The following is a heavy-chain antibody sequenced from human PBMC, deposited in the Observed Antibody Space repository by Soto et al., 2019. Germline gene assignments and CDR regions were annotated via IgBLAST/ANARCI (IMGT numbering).Heavy chain of an antibody. CDR2: IHYSGNT. J-gene: IGHJ5*02. V-gene: IGHV4-30-4*02. D-gene: IGHD1-1*01. Sequence: SETLSLTCTVSGGSIGSGDYYWSWIRQPPGKGLEWIGYIHYSGNTYYNPSLKSRLTISLDTSKNQFSLNLSSVAAADSVFYVCARVARLLEPTLCLDTWGQGTLVTVS. CDR1: GGSIGSGDYY. CDR3: ARVARLLEPTLCLDT.